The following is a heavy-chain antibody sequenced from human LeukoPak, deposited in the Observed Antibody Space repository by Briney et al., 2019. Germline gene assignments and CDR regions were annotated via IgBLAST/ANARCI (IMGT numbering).Heavy chain of an antibody. Sequence: PGGSLRLSCAASGFTVSSNYMSWVRQAPGKGLEWVSVIYSGGSTYYADSVKGRFTISRDNSKNTLYLQMNSLRAEDTAVYYCARVGVPDTAMVTGGGLDYWGQGTLVTVSS. CDR3: ARVGVPDTAMVTGGGLDY. CDR1: GFTVSSNY. J-gene: IGHJ4*02. D-gene: IGHD5-18*01. CDR2: IYSGGST. V-gene: IGHV3-66*01.